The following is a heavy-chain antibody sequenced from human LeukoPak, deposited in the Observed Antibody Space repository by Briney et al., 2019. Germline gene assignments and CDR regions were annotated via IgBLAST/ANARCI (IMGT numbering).Heavy chain of an antibody. J-gene: IGHJ4*02. CDR2: ISAYNGNT. D-gene: IGHD3-9*01. CDR3: ARDSEYDILTGYHPYFDY. Sequence: GASVKVSCKASGYTFTSYGISWVRQAPGQGLEWMGWISAYNGNTNYAQKLQGRVTMTTDTSTSTAYMELRSLRSDDTAVYYCARDSEYDILTGYHPYFDYWGQGTLVTVSS. V-gene: IGHV1-18*01. CDR1: GYTFTSYG.